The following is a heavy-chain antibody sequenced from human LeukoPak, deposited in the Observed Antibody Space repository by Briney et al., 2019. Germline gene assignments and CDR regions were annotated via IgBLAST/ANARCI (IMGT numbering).Heavy chain of an antibody. D-gene: IGHD6-19*01. CDR2: IIPIFGTA. Sequence: GASVKVSCKASGGTFSSYAISWVRQAPGQGLEWMGGIIPIFGTANYAQKFQGRVTITTDESTSTAYMELSSLRSEDTAVYYCATSSLGYSSGWFDYDAFDIWGQGTMVTVSS. CDR1: GGTFSSYA. CDR3: ATSSLGYSSGWFDYDAFDI. V-gene: IGHV1-69*05. J-gene: IGHJ3*02.